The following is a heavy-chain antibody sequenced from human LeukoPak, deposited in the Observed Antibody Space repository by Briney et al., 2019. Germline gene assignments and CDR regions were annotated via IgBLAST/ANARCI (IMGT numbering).Heavy chain of an antibody. Sequence: KTSETLSLTCAVYGGSFSGYYWSWIRQPPGKGLEWSGEINHSASTNYNPSLKSRVTISVDTSKNQFSLKLSSVTAADTAVYYCARDDILTGYYIPSYYYGMDVWGQGTTVTVSS. CDR3: ARDDILTGYYIPSYYYGMDV. CDR2: INHSAST. V-gene: IGHV4-34*01. J-gene: IGHJ6*02. D-gene: IGHD3-9*01. CDR1: GGSFSGYY.